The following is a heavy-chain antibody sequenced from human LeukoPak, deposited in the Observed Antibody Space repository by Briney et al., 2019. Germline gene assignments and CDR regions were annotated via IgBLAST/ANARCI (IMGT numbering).Heavy chain of an antibody. V-gene: IGHV3-21*01. CDR1: GFPFSSYA. J-gene: IGHJ6*03. D-gene: IGHD3-10*01. CDR2: ISSGSFGI. Sequence: PGGSLRLSCAVSGFPFSSYAMNWVRQAPGKGLEWVSSISSGSFGIYYADSVKGRFTISRDNAKNSLYLQMNSLRAEDTAVYYCARESFMVRGVIRHYYYMDVWGKGTTVTISS. CDR3: ARESFMVRGVIRHYYYMDV.